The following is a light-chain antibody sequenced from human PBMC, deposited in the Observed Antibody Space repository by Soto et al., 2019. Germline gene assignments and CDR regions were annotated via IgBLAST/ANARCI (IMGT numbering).Light chain of an antibody. Sequence: ALTQPASVSGSPGQSITISCTGTSSDVGGYNYVSWYQQHPGKAPKLMIYEVSNRPSGVSTRFSGSKSGNTASLTISGLQADDDADYYCSSFTTTYTRVFGSGTKVTV. V-gene: IGLV2-14*01. J-gene: IGLJ1*01. CDR2: EVS. CDR1: SSDVGGYNY. CDR3: SSFTTTYTRV.